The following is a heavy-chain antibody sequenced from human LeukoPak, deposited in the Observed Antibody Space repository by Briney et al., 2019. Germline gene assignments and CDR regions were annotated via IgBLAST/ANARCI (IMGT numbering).Heavy chain of an antibody. CDR2: ITGDGIST. CDR1: GFTLSRYW. V-gene: IGHV3-74*01. CDR3: ARDTGWYFDL. J-gene: IGHJ2*01. D-gene: IGHD4-17*01. Sequence: GGSLRLSCAASGFTLSRYWMHWVRQAPGMGLVWVSRITGDGISTSYADSVKGRFTISRDNAKSTLYLQMISLRAEDTAVYYCARDTGWYFDLWGRGTLVTVSS.